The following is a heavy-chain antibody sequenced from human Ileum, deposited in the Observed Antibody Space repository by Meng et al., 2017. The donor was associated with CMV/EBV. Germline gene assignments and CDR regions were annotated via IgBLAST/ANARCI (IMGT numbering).Heavy chain of an antibody. CDR1: TFTLNNYG. CDR3: ANSGLRA. D-gene: IGHD4-17*01. J-gene: IGHJ4*02. CDR2: ISSSDGRT. Sequence: GGSLRLSCAVSTFTLNNYGMNWVRQAPGKGLEWVSGISSSDGRTYYADSVRGHFTISRNNSKNTLFLQMDGLGVEDTAIYYCANSGLRAWGQGTLVTVSS. V-gene: IGHV3-23*01.